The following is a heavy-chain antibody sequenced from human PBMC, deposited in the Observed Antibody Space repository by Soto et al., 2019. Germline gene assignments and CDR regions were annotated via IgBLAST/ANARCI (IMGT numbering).Heavy chain of an antibody. Sequence: EVQLVESGGGLVQPGGSLKVSCAASGFKFSGSTLHWVSQASGRGLEWIGRIRSIGNNYATAYTASLKGRFTISRDDSTSTAYLQMSSLQTEDTAVYFCARHPDTVATKDDRHFDYWGQGTLVTVSS. J-gene: IGHJ4*02. CDR1: GFKFSGST. V-gene: IGHV3-73*01. D-gene: IGHD5-12*01. CDR2: IRSIGNNYAT. CDR3: ARHPDTVATKDDRHFDY.